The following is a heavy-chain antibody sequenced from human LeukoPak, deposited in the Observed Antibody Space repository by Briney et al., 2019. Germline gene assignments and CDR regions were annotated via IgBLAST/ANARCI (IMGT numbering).Heavy chain of an antibody. J-gene: IGHJ6*02. Sequence: ASVKVSCKASGYTFTGYYMHWVRQAPGQGLEWMGWINPNSGGTNYAQKFQGRVTMTRDTSISTAYMELGRLRSDDTAVYYCTRAPYGSGSYYYYYYYGMDVWGQGTTVTVSS. CDR3: TRAPYGSGSYYYYYYYGMDV. V-gene: IGHV1-2*02. CDR2: INPNSGGT. CDR1: GYTFTGYY. D-gene: IGHD3-10*01.